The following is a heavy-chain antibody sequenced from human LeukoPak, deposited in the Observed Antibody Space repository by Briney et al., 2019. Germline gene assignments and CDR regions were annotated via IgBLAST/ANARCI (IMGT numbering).Heavy chain of an antibody. CDR3: ARVSLWFGAVIGGGWFDP. V-gene: IGHV4-61*01. CDR1: GDSVSSGSYY. Sequence: PSETLSLTCTVSGDSVSSGSYYWSWIRQPPGKGLEWVGYIYYSGSTYYNPSLKSRVTIPVDTSKNQFALKLSSVSAAQSASYSCARVSLWFGAVIGGGWFDPWGQGTLVTVSS. D-gene: IGHD3-10*01. CDR2: IYYSGST. J-gene: IGHJ5*02.